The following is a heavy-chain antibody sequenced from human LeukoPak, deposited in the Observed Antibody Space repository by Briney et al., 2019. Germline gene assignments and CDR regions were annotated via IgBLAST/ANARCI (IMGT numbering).Heavy chain of an antibody. D-gene: IGHD3-10*01. CDR1: GFTFSSYW. Sequence: GGSLRLSCAASGFTFSSYWMNWVRQAPGKGLEWVANIKQDGSEKYYVDSVKGRFTISRDNAKNSLYLQMYSLRAEDTAVYYCAKARDVDYYGSGSYYPFDYWGQGILVTVSS. J-gene: IGHJ4*02. CDR2: IKQDGSEK. CDR3: AKARDVDYYGSGSYYPFDY. V-gene: IGHV3-7*01.